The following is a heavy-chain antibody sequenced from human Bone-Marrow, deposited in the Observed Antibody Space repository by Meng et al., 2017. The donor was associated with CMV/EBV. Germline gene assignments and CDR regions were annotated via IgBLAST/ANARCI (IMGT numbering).Heavy chain of an antibody. D-gene: IGHD6-19*01. CDR2: INHSGST. Sequence: SETLSLTCAVYGGSFSGYYWSWIRQPPGKGLEWIGEINHSGSTNYNPSLKSRVTISVDTSKNQFSLTLSSATAADTAVYYCATTVAGDYFDYWGQGTLVTVSS. CDR3: ATTVAGDYFDY. V-gene: IGHV4-34*01. CDR1: GGSFSGYY. J-gene: IGHJ4*02.